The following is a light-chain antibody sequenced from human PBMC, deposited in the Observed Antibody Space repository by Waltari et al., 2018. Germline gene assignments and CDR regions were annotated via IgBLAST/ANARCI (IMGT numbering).Light chain of an antibody. V-gene: IGKV1-27*01. J-gene: IGKJ1*01. CDR1: QAMNNY. Sequence: DIKMTQSPSSLSASVGDRVSITCRASQAMNNYLAWYQQKPGKAPQLLIYATSLLQSGVPSRFSGSGSGTDFILTINGLQPDDVGTYFCQKYDGAPWTFGQGTRVEI. CDR3: QKYDGAPWT. CDR2: ATS.